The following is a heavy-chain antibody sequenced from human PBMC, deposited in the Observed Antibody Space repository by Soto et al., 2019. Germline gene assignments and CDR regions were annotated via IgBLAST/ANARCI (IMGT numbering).Heavy chain of an antibody. Sequence: SVKVSCKASAGTFSSYAISWVRQAPGQGLEWMGRIIPIFGTSNYAQTFQGRVTITADESTRTAYMELSSLRSEDTAVYYCARAVVVTAIQQYYYGMDVWGQGTTVTVSS. CDR2: IIPIFGTS. CDR1: AGTFSSYA. D-gene: IGHD2-21*02. V-gene: IGHV1-69*13. J-gene: IGHJ6*02. CDR3: ARAVVVTAIQQYYYGMDV.